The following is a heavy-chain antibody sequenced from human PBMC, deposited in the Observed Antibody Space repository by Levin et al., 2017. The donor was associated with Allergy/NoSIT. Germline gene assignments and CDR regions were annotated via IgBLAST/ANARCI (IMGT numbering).Heavy chain of an antibody. D-gene: IGHD6-19*01. CDR1: GGSINNYY. J-gene: IGHJ3*02. CDR2: IYYSGST. CDR3: ARLTVAGIGHAFDI. Sequence: SETLSLTCTVSGGSINNYYWSWIRQPPGKGLEWVAYIYYSGSTKYNPSLRGRVTISVDTSKNQFSLKLTSVTAADTAVYYCARLTVAGIGHAFDIWGQGTMVTVSS. V-gene: IGHV4-59*08.